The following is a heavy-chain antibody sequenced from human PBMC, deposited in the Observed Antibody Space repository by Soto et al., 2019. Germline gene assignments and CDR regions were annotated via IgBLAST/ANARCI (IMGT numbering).Heavy chain of an antibody. D-gene: IGHD3-10*01. J-gene: IGHJ6*02. V-gene: IGHV3-30-3*01. Sequence: QVQLVESGGGVVQPGRSLRLSCAASGFTFSSYAMHWVRQAPGKGLAWVAVISYDGSNKYYADSVKGRFTISRDNSKNTLYLQMNSLRAEDTAVYSCARDLLILFGEVLTGGMDVWGQGTTVTVSS. CDR3: ARDLLILFGEVLTGGMDV. CDR1: GFTFSSYA. CDR2: ISYDGSNK.